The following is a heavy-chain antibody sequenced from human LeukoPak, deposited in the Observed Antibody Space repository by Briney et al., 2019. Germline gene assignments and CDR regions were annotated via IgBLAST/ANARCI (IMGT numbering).Heavy chain of an antibody. D-gene: IGHD2-15*01. Sequence: ASVRVSCKASGYTFSIYGFSWVRQAPGQGLEWMGWISAYNGNTNYAQKFQGRVTMTTDTSTSTAHMELRSLRSDDTAVYYCAAPTRGGWYFDLWGRGTLVTVSS. J-gene: IGHJ2*01. CDR2: ISAYNGNT. V-gene: IGHV1-18*01. CDR1: GYTFSIYG. CDR3: AAPTRGGWYFDL.